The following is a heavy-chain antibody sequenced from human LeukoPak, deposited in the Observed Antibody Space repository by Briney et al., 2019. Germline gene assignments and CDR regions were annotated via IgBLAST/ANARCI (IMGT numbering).Heavy chain of an antibody. CDR1: GYTFTGYY. Sequence: GASVKVSCKASGYTFTGYYMHWVRQAPGQGLEWMGWINPNSGGTNYAQKFQGRVTMTRDTSISTAYMELGRLRSDDTAVYYCAREVAHCGGDCYPSTTNWFDPWGQGTLVTVSS. CDR3: AREVAHCGGDCYPSTTNWFDP. CDR2: INPNSGGT. J-gene: IGHJ5*02. V-gene: IGHV1-2*02. D-gene: IGHD2-21*02.